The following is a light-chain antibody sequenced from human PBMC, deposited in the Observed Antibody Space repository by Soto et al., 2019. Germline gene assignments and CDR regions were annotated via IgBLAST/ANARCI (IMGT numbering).Light chain of an antibody. V-gene: IGKV3-15*01. CDR1: QSVGGS. Sequence: EIVMTQSPATLSVSPGETATLSCRASQSVGGSLAWYQQKPGQAPGLLIYGASTRATGVPARFSGSGSGTEVPLTISSLQSEDFAVYYCQQYRNWPRTFGQGTKVEIK. J-gene: IGKJ1*01. CDR3: QQYRNWPRT. CDR2: GAS.